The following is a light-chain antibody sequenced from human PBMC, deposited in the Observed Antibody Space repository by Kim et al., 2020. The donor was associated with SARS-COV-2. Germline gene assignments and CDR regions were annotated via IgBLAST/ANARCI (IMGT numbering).Light chain of an antibody. CDR2: AAS. CDR3: QHYKTDPYT. Sequence: SAAVGESVTSTCRASQDISNYLAWFQQRPGKAPKSLIYAASALHSGVPSKFSGRGFGTIFTLTITSLQPEDFATYYCQHYKTDPYTFGQGTKLEI. J-gene: IGKJ2*01. V-gene: IGKV1-16*02. CDR1: QDISNY.